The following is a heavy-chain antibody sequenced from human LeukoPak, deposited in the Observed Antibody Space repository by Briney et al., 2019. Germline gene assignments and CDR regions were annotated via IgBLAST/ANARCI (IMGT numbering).Heavy chain of an antibody. CDR1: GYTFTGYY. CDR3: ARDLGPPYCSGGSCYSLYYYGMDV. J-gene: IGHJ6*02. Sequence: ASVKVSCKASGYTFTGYYMHWVRQAPGQGLEWMGWINPNSGGTNYAQKFQGRATMTRDTSISTAYMELSRLRSDDTAVYYCARDLGPPYCSGGSCYSLYYYGMDVWGQGTTVTVS. CDR2: INPNSGGT. D-gene: IGHD2-15*01. V-gene: IGHV1-2*02.